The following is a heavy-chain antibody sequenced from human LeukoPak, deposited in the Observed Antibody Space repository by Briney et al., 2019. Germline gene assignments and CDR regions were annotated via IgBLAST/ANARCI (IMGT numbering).Heavy chain of an antibody. CDR1: GFTFSSYA. V-gene: IGHV3-30*04. CDR3: AREYPRYCTNGVCYPFDY. D-gene: IGHD2-8*01. Sequence: GRSLRLSCAASGFTFSSYAMHWVRQAPGKGLEWVAVISYDGSNKYYADPVKGRFTISRDNSKNTLYLQMNSLRAEDTAVYYCAREYPRYCTNGVCYPFDYWGQGTLVTVSS. CDR2: ISYDGSNK. J-gene: IGHJ4*02.